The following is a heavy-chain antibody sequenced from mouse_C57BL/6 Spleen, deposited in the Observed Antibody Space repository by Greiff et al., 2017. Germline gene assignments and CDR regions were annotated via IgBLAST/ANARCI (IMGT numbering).Heavy chain of an antibody. CDR3: ARSSYGDGGDYYAMDY. D-gene: IGHD2-13*01. CDR2: IYPGGGYT. Sequence: VQLQQSGAELVRPGTSVKMSCKASGYTFTNYWIGWAKQRPGHGLEWIGDIYPGGGYTNYNEKFKGKATLTADKSSSTAYMQFSSLTSEDSAIYYGARSSYGDGGDYYAMDYWGQGTSVTVSS. V-gene: IGHV1-63*01. CDR1: GYTFTNYW. J-gene: IGHJ4*01.